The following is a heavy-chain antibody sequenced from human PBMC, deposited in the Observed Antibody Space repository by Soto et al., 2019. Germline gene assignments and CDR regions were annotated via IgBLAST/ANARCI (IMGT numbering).Heavy chain of an antibody. CDR1: GFTFSSYW. J-gene: IGHJ4*02. CDR3: VRTSLVVAAATREDY. Sequence: EVQLVESGGGLVQPGESLRLSCAASGFTFSSYWMHWVRQAPGKGLVWVSRINSDGSSTSYAGSVKGRFTMSRDNAKNTLYLQINSLRAEDTAVYYCVRTSLVVAAATREDYWGQGTLVTVSS. D-gene: IGHD2-15*01. CDR2: INSDGSST. V-gene: IGHV3-74*01.